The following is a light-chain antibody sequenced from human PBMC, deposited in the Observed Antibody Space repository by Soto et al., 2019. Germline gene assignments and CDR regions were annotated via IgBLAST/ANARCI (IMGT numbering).Light chain of an antibody. CDR1: QSVKTF. Sequence: EIVLTQSPATLSLSPWERATLSCRASQSVKTFLFWYQQRPGQAPRLLIHDASHRAAGIPARFSGSGFGTDFTLTISSLEPEDAAVYYCQQRSNWPPITFGQGTRLEIK. CDR2: DAS. V-gene: IGKV3-11*01. J-gene: IGKJ5*01. CDR3: QQRSNWPPIT.